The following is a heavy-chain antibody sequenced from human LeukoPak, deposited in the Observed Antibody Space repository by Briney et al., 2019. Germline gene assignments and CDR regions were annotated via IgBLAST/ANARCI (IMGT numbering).Heavy chain of an antibody. CDR1: GYSFTNYW. V-gene: IGHV5-51*01. J-gene: IGHJ3*02. CDR2: IYPGNSDT. CDR3: ARLGGTGWYENAFDI. Sequence: GESLKISCKGSGYSFTNYWIGWVRQMPGKGLEWLGIIYPGNSDTKYSPSFQGQVTISADKSITTAYLQWSSLKASDTAMYYCARLGGTGWYENAFDIWGQGTMVTVSS. D-gene: IGHD6-19*01.